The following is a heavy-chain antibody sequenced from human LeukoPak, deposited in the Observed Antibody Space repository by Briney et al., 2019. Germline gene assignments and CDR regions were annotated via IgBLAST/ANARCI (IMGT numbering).Heavy chain of an antibody. CDR3: ARDAKIAVAYFDY. CDR2: IYHSGST. J-gene: IGHJ4*02. D-gene: IGHD6-19*01. Sequence: ETLSLTCTVSGYSISSGYYWGWIRQPPGKGLEWIGSIYHSGSTYYNPSLKSRVTISVDTSKNQFSLKLSSVTAADTAVYYCARDAKIAVAYFDYWGQGTLVTVSS. V-gene: IGHV4-38-2*02. CDR1: GYSISSGYY.